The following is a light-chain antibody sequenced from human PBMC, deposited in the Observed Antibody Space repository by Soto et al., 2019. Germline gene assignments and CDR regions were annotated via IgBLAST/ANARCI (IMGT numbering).Light chain of an antibody. CDR2: LAS. V-gene: IGKV1-17*01. Sequence: DIQMTQSPSSLSASVGDRVTITCRASQGISDDLGWYQQQPGKAPKRLIFLASRLQSGVPSRFSGSGSGTEFTLTISSLQPEDFATYYCLQHNSPPLTFGPGTKVDIK. J-gene: IGKJ3*01. CDR1: QGISDD. CDR3: LQHNSPPLT.